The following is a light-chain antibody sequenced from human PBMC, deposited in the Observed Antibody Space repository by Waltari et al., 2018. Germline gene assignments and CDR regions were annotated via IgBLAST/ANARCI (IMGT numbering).Light chain of an antibody. J-gene: IGKJ4*01. CDR1: QSVLYSSNNKNY. CDR3: QQYYSTPPLT. V-gene: IGKV4-1*01. Sequence: DIVMTQSPDSLAVSLGEWATINCKSSQSVLYSSNNKNYLAWYQQKPGQPPRLLIYWASTRESGVPARFSGSGSETDFTLTISSLQAEDVAVYYCQQYYSTPPLTFGGGTKVEIK. CDR2: WAS.